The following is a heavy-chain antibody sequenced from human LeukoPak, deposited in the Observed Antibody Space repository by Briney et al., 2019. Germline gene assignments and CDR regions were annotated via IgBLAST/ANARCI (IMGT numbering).Heavy chain of an antibody. CDR2: ISAYNGNT. CDR3: AGHLVYSSGWYPFDY. J-gene: IGHJ4*02. Sequence: GASVKVSCKASGYTFTGYYMHWVRQAPGQGLEWMGWISAYNGNTNYAQKLQGRVTMTTDTSTSTAYMELRSLRSDDTAVYYCAGHLVYSSGWYPFDYWGQGTLVTVSS. CDR1: GYTFTGYY. V-gene: IGHV1-18*04. D-gene: IGHD6-19*01.